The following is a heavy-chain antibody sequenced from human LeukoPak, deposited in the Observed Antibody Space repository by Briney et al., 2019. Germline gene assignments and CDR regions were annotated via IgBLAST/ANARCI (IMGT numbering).Heavy chain of an antibody. CDR3: ARSYGSGTYPFDY. V-gene: IGHV3-72*01. CDR1: GFTFSDHY. J-gene: IGHJ4*02. D-gene: IGHD3-10*01. CDR2: TRKKVNSYTT. Sequence: GGSLRLSCAASGFTFSDHYMDWVRQAPGKGLEWVGRTRKKVNSYTTEYAASVKGRFTISRDDSKNSLYLQMNSLKTEDTAAYYCARSYGSGTYPFDYWGQGTLVTVSS.